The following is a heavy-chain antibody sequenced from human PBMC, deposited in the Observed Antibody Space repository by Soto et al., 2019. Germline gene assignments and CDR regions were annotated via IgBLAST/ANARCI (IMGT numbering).Heavy chain of an antibody. D-gene: IGHD1-26*01. V-gene: IGHV1-18*01. CDR3: ARDYYGSYYIRSYYYGMDV. CDR1: GYTFTSYG. J-gene: IGHJ6*02. Sequence: QVQLVQSGAEVKKPGASVKVSCKASGYTFTSYGISWVRQAPGQGLEWMGWISAYNGNTNYAQKLQGRVTMTTDTSTSTADMELRSLRSDDTAVYYCARDYYGSYYIRSYYYGMDVWGQGTTVTVSS. CDR2: ISAYNGNT.